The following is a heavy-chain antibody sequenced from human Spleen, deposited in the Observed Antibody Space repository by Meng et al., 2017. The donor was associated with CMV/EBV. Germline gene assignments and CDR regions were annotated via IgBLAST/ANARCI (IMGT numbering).Heavy chain of an antibody. CDR3: ARVFPSGYLYFAD. Sequence: SETLSLTCTVSGGSISSSSYYWGWIRQPPGKGLEWIGSIYYSGATYYNPSLKSRVTISVDTFKNQFSLRLRSVTAADTAVYYCARVFPSGYLYFADWGQGTLVTVSS. J-gene: IGHJ4*02. D-gene: IGHD3-22*01. CDR2: IYYSGAT. V-gene: IGHV4-39*07. CDR1: GGSISSSSYY.